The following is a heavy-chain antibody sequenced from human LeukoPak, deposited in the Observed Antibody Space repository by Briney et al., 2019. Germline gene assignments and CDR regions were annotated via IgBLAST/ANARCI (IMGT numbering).Heavy chain of an antibody. Sequence: GGSLRLSCAASGFTFSSYGMHWVRQAPGKGLEWVAVISYDGSNKYYADSVKGRFTISRDNSKNTLYLQMNSLRAEDTAVYYCARVGWSREFDPWGQGTLVTVSS. J-gene: IGHJ5*02. CDR2: ISYDGSNK. V-gene: IGHV3-30*03. D-gene: IGHD6-19*01. CDR1: GFTFSSYG. CDR3: ARVGWSREFDP.